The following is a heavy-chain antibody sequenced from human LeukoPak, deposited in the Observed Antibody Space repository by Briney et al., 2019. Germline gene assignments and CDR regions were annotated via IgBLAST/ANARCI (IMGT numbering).Heavy chain of an antibody. CDR2: ISGSGCST. D-gene: IGHD6-6*01. Sequence: GGSLRLSCAASGFTFSSYAMSWVRQAPGKGLEWVSAISGSGCSTYYADSVKGRFTISRDNSKNTLYLQMNSLRAEDTAVYYCAKLGRYSSSSDWGQGTLVTVSS. V-gene: IGHV3-23*01. CDR3: AKLGRYSSSSD. J-gene: IGHJ4*02. CDR1: GFTFSSYA.